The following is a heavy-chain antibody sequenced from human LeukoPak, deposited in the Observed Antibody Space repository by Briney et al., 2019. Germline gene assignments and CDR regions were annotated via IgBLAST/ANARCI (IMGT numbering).Heavy chain of an antibody. Sequence: SETLSLTCTVSAGSISSYYWSWIRQPPGKGLEWIGYIYFSGSTNSNPSLKSRVTISVDTSKNQFSLKLSSVTAADTAVYYCAGGENIVVVPAARRNSDAFDIWGQGTMVTVSS. CDR1: AGSISSYY. V-gene: IGHV4-59*01. CDR3: AGGENIVVVPAARRNSDAFDI. J-gene: IGHJ3*02. CDR2: IYFSGST. D-gene: IGHD2-2*01.